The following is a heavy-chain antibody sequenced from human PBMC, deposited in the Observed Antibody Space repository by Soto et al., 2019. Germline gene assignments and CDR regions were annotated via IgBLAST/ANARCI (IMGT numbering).Heavy chain of an antibody. CDR1: GGSISPFY. V-gene: IGHV4-30-2*01. J-gene: IGHJ4*02. CDR3: ARVPDY. Sequence: PSETLSLTCTVSGGSISPFYWTWIRQPPGKGLEWIGYIYHSGSTYYNPSLKSRVTISVDRSKNQFSLKLSSVTAADTAVYYCARVPDYWGQGTLVTVSS. CDR2: IYHSGST.